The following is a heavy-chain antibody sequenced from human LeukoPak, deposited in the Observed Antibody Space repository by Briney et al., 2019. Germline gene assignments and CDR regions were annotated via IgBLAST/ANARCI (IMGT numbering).Heavy chain of an antibody. Sequence: PGGSLRLSCAASGFTFNHYWMSWVRQAPGKGLEWLANIKQDGSQIYYVDSVKGRFTTSRDNAKYSLYLQMNSLRAEDTAVYYCARTHSSGYFESWGQGTLVTVSS. D-gene: IGHD3-22*01. CDR1: GFTFNHYW. V-gene: IGHV3-7*01. CDR2: IKQDGSQI. J-gene: IGHJ4*02. CDR3: ARTHSSGYFES.